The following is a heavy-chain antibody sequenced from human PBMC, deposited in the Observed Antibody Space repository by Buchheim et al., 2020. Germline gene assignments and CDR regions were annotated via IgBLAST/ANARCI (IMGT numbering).Heavy chain of an antibody. J-gene: IGHJ4*02. V-gene: IGHV4-31*11. Sequence: QVQLQESGPGLVTPSQTLSLTCAVSGGSISSGAPYWSWIRQHPGKGLEWIGYIYYSGTTYYNPSLKSRLHISVDTSKNQFSLKLSSVTAADTAVYYCARSGDGYSFDFWGQGTL. D-gene: IGHD5-18*01. CDR3: ARSGDGYSFDF. CDR2: IYYSGTT. CDR1: GGSISSGAPY.